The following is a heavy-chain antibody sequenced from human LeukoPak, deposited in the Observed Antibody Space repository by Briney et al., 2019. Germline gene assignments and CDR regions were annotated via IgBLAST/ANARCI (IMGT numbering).Heavy chain of an antibody. CDR3: ARDPSRSGDAYDI. CDR1: RGTFSSYA. J-gene: IGHJ3*02. CDR2: IIPIFGTA. Sequence: SVKVSCNASRGTFSSYAISWVRQAPGQGLEWMGGIIPIFGTANYAQKFQGRVTITTDESTSTAYMELSSLRSEDTAVYYCARDPSRSGDAYDIWGQGTMVTVSS. V-gene: IGHV1-69*05. D-gene: IGHD6-19*01.